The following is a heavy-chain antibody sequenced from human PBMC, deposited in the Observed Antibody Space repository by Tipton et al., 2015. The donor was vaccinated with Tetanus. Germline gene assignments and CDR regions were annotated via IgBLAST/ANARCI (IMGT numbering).Heavy chain of an antibody. V-gene: IGHV4-34*01. J-gene: IGHJ4*02. D-gene: IGHD6-13*01. Sequence: GLVKPSETLSLTCGVFGDYLSDYYWTWVRQPPGKGLEWIGEIQRGGSTNYNPSLKSRVSMSLDTSKNQISLRLTSVTAADTAVYFCAGVTAQRTELYFDHWGQGTLVTVSS. CDR1: GDYLSDYY. CDR3: AGVTAQRTELYFDH. CDR2: IQRGGST.